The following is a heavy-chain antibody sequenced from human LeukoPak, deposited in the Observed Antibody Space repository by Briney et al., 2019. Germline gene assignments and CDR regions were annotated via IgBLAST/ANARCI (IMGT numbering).Heavy chain of an antibody. V-gene: IGHV3-11*04. D-gene: IGHD3-22*01. CDR3: ARSLIVASEDY. Sequence: PGGSLRLSCAASGFRLDSFYMGWIRQVPGKGLDYIALISASGAVPYYAESVKGRFTISRDNAKNSVSLQMSSLSADDTAVYYCARSLIVASEDYWGQGTLVTVSS. CDR2: ISASGAVP. CDR1: GFRLDSFY. J-gene: IGHJ4*02.